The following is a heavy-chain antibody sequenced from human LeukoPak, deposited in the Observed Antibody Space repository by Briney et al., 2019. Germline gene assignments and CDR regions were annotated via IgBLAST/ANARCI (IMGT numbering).Heavy chain of an antibody. Sequence: ASVKVSCKASGGTFSSYAISWVRQAPGQGLEWMGGIIPIFGTANYAQKFQGRVTITRDTSASTAYMELSSLRSEDMAVYYCAREDSSSWYSAFGIWGQGTMVTVSS. J-gene: IGHJ3*02. D-gene: IGHD6-13*01. CDR1: GGTFSSYA. CDR3: AREDSSSWYSAFGI. CDR2: IIPIFGTA. V-gene: IGHV1-69*05.